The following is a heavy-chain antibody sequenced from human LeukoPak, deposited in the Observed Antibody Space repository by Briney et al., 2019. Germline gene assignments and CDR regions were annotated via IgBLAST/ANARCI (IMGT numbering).Heavy chain of an antibody. D-gene: IGHD4-17*01. V-gene: IGHV3-21*01. CDR1: GFTFSSYS. CDR3: AKISHDYGDSADY. Sequence: GRCLRLSCAASGFTFSSYSMNWVRQAPGKGLQWVSSISTSSYDIYYADSVKGRFTISRDNAKNSLYLQMNSLRAEDTAMYYCAKISHDYGDSADYWGQGTLVTVCS. J-gene: IGHJ4*02. CDR2: ISTSSYDI.